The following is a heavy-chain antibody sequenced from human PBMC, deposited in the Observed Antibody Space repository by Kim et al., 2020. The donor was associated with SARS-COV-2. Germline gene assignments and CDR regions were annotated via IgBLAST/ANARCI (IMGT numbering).Heavy chain of an antibody. Sequence: GGSLRLSCAASGFTFDDYAMHWVRQAPGKGLEWVSGISWNSGSIGYADSVKGRFTISRDNAKNSLYLQMNSLRAEDTALYYCAKDASRGYSYGYYYYYGMDVWGQGTTVTVSS. D-gene: IGHD5-18*01. CDR2: ISWNSGSI. J-gene: IGHJ6*02. CDR3: AKDASRGYSYGYYYYYGMDV. V-gene: IGHV3-9*01. CDR1: GFTFDDYA.